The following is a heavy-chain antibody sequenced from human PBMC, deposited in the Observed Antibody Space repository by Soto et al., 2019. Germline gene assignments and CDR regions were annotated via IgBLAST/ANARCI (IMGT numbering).Heavy chain of an antibody. CDR2: INYGGTT. CDR3: ARQRGLGKWYFDF. Sequence: QLELQESGPGTGKPSETLAPTSPGFGELLNRGNWLAWVRPPPGEGLEWIGGINYGGTTYYNPSLKSRVTMSVDTSNNQFFLRLSSVTAADTTVFYCARQRGLGKWYFDFWGQGTLVTVSS. D-gene: IGHD1-26*01. J-gene: IGHJ4*02. V-gene: IGHV4-39*01. CDR1: GELLNRGNW.